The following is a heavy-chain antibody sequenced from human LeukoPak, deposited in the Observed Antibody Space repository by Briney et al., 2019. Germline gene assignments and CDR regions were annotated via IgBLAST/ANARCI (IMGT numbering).Heavy chain of an antibody. CDR2: VDGDGSTT. V-gene: IGHV3-74*01. Sequence: PGGSLRLSCAASGFTFTSYWMHWVRQAPGKGLVWVSRVDGDGSTTTYADSVKGRFTISRDNAKNTLYLQMNSLRAEDTAVYYFASPQHGDLFAFYIWGQGKMVTVSS. J-gene: IGHJ3*02. D-gene: IGHD3-10*01. CDR1: GFTFTSYW. CDR3: ASPQHGDLFAFYI.